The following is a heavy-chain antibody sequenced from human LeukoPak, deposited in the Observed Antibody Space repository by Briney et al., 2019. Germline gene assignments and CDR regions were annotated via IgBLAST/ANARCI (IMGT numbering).Heavy chain of an antibody. CDR1: RFTFSSYA. CDR2: ISYDGSNK. Sequence: GGSLRLSCAASRFTFSSYAMHWVRQAPGKGLEWVAVISYDGSNKYYADSVKGRFTISRDNSKNTLYLQMNSLRAEDTAVYYCAREACPYRLCYYDSSGYSLNYYFDYWGQGTLVTVSS. CDR3: AREACPYRLCYYDSSGYSLNYYFDY. V-gene: IGHV3-30-3*01. D-gene: IGHD3-22*01. J-gene: IGHJ4*02.